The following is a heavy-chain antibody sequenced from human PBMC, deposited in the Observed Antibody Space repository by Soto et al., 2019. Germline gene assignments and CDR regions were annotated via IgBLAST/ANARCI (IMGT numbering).Heavy chain of an antibody. D-gene: IGHD6-19*01. CDR2: VNHSGEA. J-gene: IGHJ5*02. V-gene: IGHV4-34*01. Sequence: PSETLSLTCGVYGGSFRNYYWIWVRQPPGKGLEWIGEVNHSGEATYNPSLQSRITKSLDTSNTQYSLKMTSVTAADTAMYSCTREEQFPWYWLDPWGQGTQVTISS. CDR3: TREEQFPWYWLDP. CDR1: GGSFRNYY.